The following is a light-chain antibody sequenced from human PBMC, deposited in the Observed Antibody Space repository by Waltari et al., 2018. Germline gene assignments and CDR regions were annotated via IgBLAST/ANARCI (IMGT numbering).Light chain of an antibody. V-gene: IGLV2-14*03. CDR2: DVA. Sequence: QSALTQPVSVSGSPGQSITISCTGTSSDVVGDNDVAWYQQHPNKAPKVIIYDVANRPFGVSNRFSGSKSGSTASLTISGLQTEDEAYYYCSSYTTRSILLFGGGTKVTVL. CDR3: SSYTTRSILL. J-gene: IGLJ2*01. CDR1: SSDVVGDND.